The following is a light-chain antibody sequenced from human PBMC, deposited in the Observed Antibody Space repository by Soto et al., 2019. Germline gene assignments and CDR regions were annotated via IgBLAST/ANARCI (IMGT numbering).Light chain of an antibody. CDR3: QQYNNWPYT. CDR1: QSVSSN. J-gene: IGKJ2*01. Sequence: EIVMTQSPDTLSVSPGERATLSCRASQSVSSNLAWYQQKPGQAPRLLIFGASTRATGIPARFSGSGSGTAFTLTISSLQSEDFAVYHCQQYNNWPYTFGQGTTLAIK. V-gene: IGKV3-15*01. CDR2: GAS.